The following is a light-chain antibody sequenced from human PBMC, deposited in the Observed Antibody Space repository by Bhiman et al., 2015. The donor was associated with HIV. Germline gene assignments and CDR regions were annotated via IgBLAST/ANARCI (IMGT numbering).Light chain of an antibody. V-gene: IGLV2-14*03. CDR1: SRDVGGYNY. Sequence: HSALTQPASVSGSPGQSITISCTGSSRDVGGYNYVSWYQQHPGKAPKVMIYDVSNRPSGVSNRFSGSKSGNTASLTISGLQAEDEADYYCSSYTSTYTLVFGTGTKVTVL. J-gene: IGLJ1*01. CDR2: DVS. CDR3: SSYTSTYTLV.